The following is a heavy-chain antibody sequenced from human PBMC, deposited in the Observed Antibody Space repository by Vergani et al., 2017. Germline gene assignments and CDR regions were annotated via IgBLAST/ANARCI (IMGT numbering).Heavy chain of an antibody. CDR2: IYHSGST. CDR3: ARGSRYDILTGYYPFDY. D-gene: IGHD3-9*01. Sequence: QLQLQESGSGLVKPSQTLSLTCAVSGGSISSGGYSWSWIRQPPGKGLEWIGYIYHSGSTYYNPSLKSRVTISVDTSKNQFSRKLSSVTAADTAVYYWARGSRYDILTGYYPFDYWGQGTLVTVSS. J-gene: IGHJ4*02. CDR1: GGSISSGGYS. V-gene: IGHV4-30-2*01.